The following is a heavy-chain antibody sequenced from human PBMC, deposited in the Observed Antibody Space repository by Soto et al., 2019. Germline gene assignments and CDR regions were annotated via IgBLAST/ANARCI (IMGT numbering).Heavy chain of an antibody. Sequence: GGSLRLSCVASGFTFDDYAMHWVRQAPGKGLEWVSGISWNGDSSGYADSVKGRFTISRDNAKNSLFLQMNSLRADDTALYYCAKEYSTSFDYWGQGTPVTVSS. J-gene: IGHJ4*02. CDR2: ISWNGDSS. V-gene: IGHV3-9*01. CDR1: GFTFDDYA. CDR3: AKEYSTSFDY. D-gene: IGHD6-6*01.